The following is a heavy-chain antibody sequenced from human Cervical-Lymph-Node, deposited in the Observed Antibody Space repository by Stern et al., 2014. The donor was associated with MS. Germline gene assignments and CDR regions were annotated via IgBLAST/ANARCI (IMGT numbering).Heavy chain of an antibody. CDR3: ARIDRYSGRYGGYFDY. V-gene: IGHV2-70*01. CDR2: IDWEDDK. Sequence: ESGPALVKPTQTLTLTCTFSGFSLSTSGMYVSWIRQPPGEALEWLADIDWEDDKYYSTSLKTRLTISKDSSKNQVVLTMTNLDPVDTATYYCARIDRYSGRYGGYFDYWGQGTLVTVSS. D-gene: IGHD1-26*01. CDR1: GFSLSTSGMY. J-gene: IGHJ4*02.